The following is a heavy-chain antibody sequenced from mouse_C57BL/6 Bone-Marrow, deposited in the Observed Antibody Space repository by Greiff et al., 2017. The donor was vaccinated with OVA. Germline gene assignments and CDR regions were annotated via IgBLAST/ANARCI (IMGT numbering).Heavy chain of an antibody. Sequence: QVQLQQPGAELVKPGASVKLSCKASGYTFTSYWMHWVKQMPGQGLEWIGMIHPNSGSTNYNAKFKSKATLTVDKSSNTAYMQLSSLTSEDTAVYNCARPDSLYYDNLYYMDYWGQGTTLTVSS. V-gene: IGHV1-64*01. D-gene: IGHD2-1*01. J-gene: IGHJ2*01. CDR2: IHPNSGST. CDR1: GYTFTSYW. CDR3: ARPDSLYYDNLYYMDY.